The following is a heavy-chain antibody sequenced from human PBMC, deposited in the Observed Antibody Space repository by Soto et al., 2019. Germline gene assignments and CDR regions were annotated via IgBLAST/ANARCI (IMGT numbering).Heavy chain of an antibody. Sequence: PGGSLRLSCAPSRFTFSSYAMRWVRQAPGKGLEWVSAISGSGGSTYYADSVKGRFTISRDNSKNTLYLQMNSLRAEDTAVYYCAKDRRSSSSDRINYWRHLTLFTICS. CDR3: AKDRRSSSSDRINY. CDR1: RFTFSSYA. J-gene: IGHJ4*01. V-gene: IGHV3-23*01. CDR2: ISGSGGST. D-gene: IGHD6-6*01.